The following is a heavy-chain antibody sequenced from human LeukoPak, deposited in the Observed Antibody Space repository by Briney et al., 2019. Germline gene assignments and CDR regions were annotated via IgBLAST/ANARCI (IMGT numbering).Heavy chain of an antibody. CDR3: AKGGSSWFTSYFDF. CDR1: GFTFSSYA. D-gene: IGHD6-13*01. V-gene: IGHV3-23*01. Sequence: GGSLRLSCAASGFTFSSYALNWVRQGPGKGLEWVSGISVSGASTYYADSVKGRFTISRDNSKNTLYLQMDSLRAEDTALYYCAKGGSSWFTSYFDFWGPGTLVAVSS. CDR2: ISVSGAST. J-gene: IGHJ4*02.